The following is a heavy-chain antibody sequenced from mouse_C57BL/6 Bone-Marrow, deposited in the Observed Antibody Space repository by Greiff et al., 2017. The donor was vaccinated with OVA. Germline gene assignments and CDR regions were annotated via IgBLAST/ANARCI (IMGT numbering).Heavy chain of an antibody. CDR3: VNYYGSSYWYFDV. CDR2: IDPANGNT. J-gene: IGHJ1*03. Sequence: EVQRVESVAELVRPGASVKLSCTASGFNIKNTYMHWVKQRPEQGLEWIGRIDPANGNTKYAPKFKGKATITADTSSNTAYLQLSSLTSEDTAIYYCVNYYGSSYWYFDVWGTGTTVTVSS. V-gene: IGHV14-3*01. CDR1: GFNIKNTY. D-gene: IGHD1-1*01.